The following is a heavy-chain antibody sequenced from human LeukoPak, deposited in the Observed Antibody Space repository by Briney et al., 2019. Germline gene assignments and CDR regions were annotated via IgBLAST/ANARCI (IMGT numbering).Heavy chain of an antibody. V-gene: IGHV4-39*07. J-gene: IGHJ4*02. CDR1: GGSISSSSYY. CDR2: IYYSGST. Sequence: PSETLSLTCTVSGGSISSSSYYWGWIRQPPGKGLEWIGSIYYSGSTYYNPSLKSRVTISVDTSKNQFSLKLSSVTAADTAVYYCARDRTTGAAGPRWGQGTLVTVSS. D-gene: IGHD1-1*01. CDR3: ARDRTTGAAGPR.